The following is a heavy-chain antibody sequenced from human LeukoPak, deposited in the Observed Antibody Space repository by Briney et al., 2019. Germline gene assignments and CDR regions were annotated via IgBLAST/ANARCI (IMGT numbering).Heavy chain of an antibody. D-gene: IGHD3-16*01. J-gene: IGHJ4*02. V-gene: IGHV4-34*01. CDR2: INHSGST. CDR3: ARASKGEQDGLIGGFDY. Sequence: PSATLSLPCAVSGGSFSGYYWSWIRQPPGKGLEWIGEINHSGSTNYNPSLKSRVTISVDTSKNQFSLKLSSVTAADTAVYYCARASKGEQDGLIGGFDYWGQGTLVTVSS. CDR1: GGSFSGYY.